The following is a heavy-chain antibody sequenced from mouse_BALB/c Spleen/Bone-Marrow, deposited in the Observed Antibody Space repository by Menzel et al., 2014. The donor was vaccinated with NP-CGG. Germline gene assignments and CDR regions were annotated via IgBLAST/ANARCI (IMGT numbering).Heavy chain of an antibody. V-gene: IGHV1-39*01. J-gene: IGHJ1*01. CDR2: IDLYYGGT. D-gene: IGHD2-14*01. Sequence: EVQLQQSGPELEKPGASVKISCKASGNSFTANNMNWAKQSNGKSLEWIGNIDLYYGGTSYNQKFKGKATLTVDKSSSTAYMQLKSLTSEDSAVYYCARSRYDGTYWYFDVWGAGTTVTVSS. CDR1: GNSFTANN. CDR3: ARSRYDGTYWYFDV.